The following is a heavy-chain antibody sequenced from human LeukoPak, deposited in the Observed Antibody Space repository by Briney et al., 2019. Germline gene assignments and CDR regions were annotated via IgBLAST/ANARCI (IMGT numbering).Heavy chain of an antibody. CDR2: INTDGSST. V-gene: IGHV3-74*01. D-gene: IGHD5-24*01. Sequence: GGSLRLSCAASGFTFSNFWMHWVRQAPGKGLVWVSRINTDGSSTNYADSVKGRFTISRDNSKNTLYLQMNSLRAEDTAVYYCARDREDGYNPGAFDIWGQGTMVTVSS. J-gene: IGHJ3*02. CDR1: GFTFSNFW. CDR3: ARDREDGYNPGAFDI.